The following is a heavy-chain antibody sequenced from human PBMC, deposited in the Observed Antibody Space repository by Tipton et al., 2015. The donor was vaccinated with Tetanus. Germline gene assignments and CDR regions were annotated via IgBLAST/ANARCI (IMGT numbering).Heavy chain of an antibody. Sequence: QVQLVQSGAEVKKPGASVKVSCKASGYTFTSYDINWVRQATGQGLEWMGWMNPNSGNTGYAQKFQGRVPMTRNTSISTAYMELSSLRSEDTAVYYCASFNDYDILTGYYRAFDIWGQGTMVTVSS. V-gene: IGHV1-8*01. J-gene: IGHJ3*02. D-gene: IGHD3-9*01. CDR1: GYTFTSYD. CDR2: MNPNSGNT. CDR3: ASFNDYDILTGYYRAFDI.